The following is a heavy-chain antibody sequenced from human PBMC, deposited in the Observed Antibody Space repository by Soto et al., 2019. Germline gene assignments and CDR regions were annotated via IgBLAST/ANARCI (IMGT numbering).Heavy chain of an antibody. CDR1: GFTFSSYG. V-gene: IGHV3-33*01. J-gene: IGHJ4*02. CDR3: ARDSGDYSYYFDY. D-gene: IGHD2-21*02. CDR2: IWYDGSNK. Sequence: QVQMVESGGGVVQPGRSLRLSCAASGFTFSSYGMHWVRQAPGKGLEWVAVIWYDGSNKYYADSVKGRFTISRDNSKNTLYLQMNSLRAEDTAVYYCARDSGDYSYYFDYWGQGTLVTVSS.